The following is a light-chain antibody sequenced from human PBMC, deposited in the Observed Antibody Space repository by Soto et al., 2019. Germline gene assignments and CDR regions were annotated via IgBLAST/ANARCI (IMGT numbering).Light chain of an antibody. V-gene: IGLV2-14*03. CDR3: KSYESSQTSSGV. Sequence: QSALTQPPSVSGSPGQSITISCTGTSGDIGSDNGVSWYQQHPGKAPKLIIYDITDRPSGVSNRFSGSKSGNSASLTISGLQTEDEAEYYCKSYESSQTSSGVFGGGTKLTVL. CDR2: DIT. CDR1: SGDIGSDNG. J-gene: IGLJ2*01.